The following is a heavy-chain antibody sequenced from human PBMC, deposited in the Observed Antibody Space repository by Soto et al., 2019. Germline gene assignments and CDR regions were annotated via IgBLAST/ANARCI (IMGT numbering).Heavy chain of an antibody. J-gene: IGHJ3*02. Sequence: VRQAPGKGLEWVSGISWNSGSIGYADSVKGRFTISRDNAKNSLYLQMNSLRAEDTALYYCASAVVTHDAFDIWGQGTMVTVSS. V-gene: IGHV3-9*01. CDR3: ASAVVTHDAFDI. CDR2: ISWNSGSI. D-gene: IGHD3-22*01.